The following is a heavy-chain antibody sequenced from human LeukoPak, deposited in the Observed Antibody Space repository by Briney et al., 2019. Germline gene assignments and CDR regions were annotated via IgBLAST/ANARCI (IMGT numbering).Heavy chain of an antibody. CDR2: IRYDGSNK. Sequence: GGSLRLSCAASGFTFSNYAMSWVRQAPGKGLEWVAFIRYDGSNKCYADSVKGRFTISRDNSKNTLYLQMNSLRAEDTAVYYRAKDLLGYCSSTSCYGIDYWGQGTLVTVSS. D-gene: IGHD2-2*01. V-gene: IGHV3-30*02. J-gene: IGHJ4*02. CDR3: AKDLLGYCSSTSCYGIDY. CDR1: GFTFSNYA.